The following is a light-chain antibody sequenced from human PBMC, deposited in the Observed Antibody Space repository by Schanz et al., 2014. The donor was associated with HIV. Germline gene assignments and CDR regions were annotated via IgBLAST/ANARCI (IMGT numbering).Light chain of an antibody. J-gene: IGLJ3*02. CDR3: QSYDSSNPWV. CDR1: SGTIDSNY. V-gene: IGLV6-57*04. CDR2: EGD. Sequence: NFMLTQPHSVSESPGKTVTISCTRSSGTIDSNYVQWYHQRPGSAPTTVIYEGDYRPSGVPDRFSGSIDSSSNSASLTISGLKTEDEADYYCQSYDSSNPWVFGGGTKLTVL.